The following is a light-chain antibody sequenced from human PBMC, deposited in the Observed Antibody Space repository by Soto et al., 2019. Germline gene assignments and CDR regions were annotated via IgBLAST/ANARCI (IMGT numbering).Light chain of an antibody. V-gene: IGKV1-39*01. J-gene: IGKJ5*01. CDR3: QQSYTTPVT. Sequence: DIQMTQSPSSLYASVVDSFTITFRASQTIRKYLNWYRQKAGKAPELLIHSASTLQTGVPSRFSGSGSGTDFALTITSLQPEDFATYYCQQSYTTPVTFGQGTRLEI. CDR1: QTIRKY. CDR2: SAS.